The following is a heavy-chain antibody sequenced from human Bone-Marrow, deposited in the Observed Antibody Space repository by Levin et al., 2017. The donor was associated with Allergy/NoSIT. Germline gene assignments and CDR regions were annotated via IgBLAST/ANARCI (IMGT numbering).Heavy chain of an antibody. V-gene: IGHV3-66*01. J-gene: IGHJ3*02. D-gene: IGHD2-2*01. CDR2: IYSGGST. CDR3: ATDRAYCSNTTCYLPDAFDI. Sequence: GGSLRLSCVASGFTVSSNYMNWVRQAPGKGLEWVSVIYSGGSTYYADSVKGRFTISRDNSKNTLYLQMSSLRAEDTAVYYCATDRAYCSNTTCYLPDAFDIWGQGTMVAVSS. CDR1: GFTVSSNY.